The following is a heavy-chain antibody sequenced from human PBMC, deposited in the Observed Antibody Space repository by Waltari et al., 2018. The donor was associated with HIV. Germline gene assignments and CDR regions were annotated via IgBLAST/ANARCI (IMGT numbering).Heavy chain of an antibody. D-gene: IGHD6-13*01. J-gene: IGHJ4*02. CDR2: IRSSSSYI. Sequence: EVQLVESGGGLVKPGGSLRLSCAASGFTFSSYSMNWVRQAPGKGLEGVSSIRSSSSYIYYADSVKGRCTISRDNAKNSLYLQMNSLRAEETAVYYCAGSSSWFDYWGQGTLVTVAS. CDR3: AGSSSWFDY. CDR1: GFTFSSYS. V-gene: IGHV3-21*01.